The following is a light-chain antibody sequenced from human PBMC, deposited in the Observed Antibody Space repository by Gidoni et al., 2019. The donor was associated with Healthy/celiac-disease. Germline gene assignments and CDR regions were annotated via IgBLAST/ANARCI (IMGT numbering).Light chain of an antibody. Sequence: ESVWTQSPATLSLSPGERATLSCRASQSVSSSYLAWYQQKPVQAPRLLIYGAPCRAPGLPDRFSGSGSGTDFTLTISRLEPEDFAVDYCQQYGSSPKLTFGQGTKVEIK. V-gene: IGKV3-20*01. CDR1: QSVSSSY. J-gene: IGKJ1*01. CDR3: QQYGSSPKLT. CDR2: GAP.